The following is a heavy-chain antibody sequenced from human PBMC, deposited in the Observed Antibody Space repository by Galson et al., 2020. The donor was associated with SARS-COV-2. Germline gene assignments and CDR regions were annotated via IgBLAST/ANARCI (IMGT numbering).Heavy chain of an antibody. Sequence: GGSLRLSCAASGFTFSDYYMSWIRQPPGKGLEWVSSITTHGTVYYADSVKGRFTISRDNTKNSLYLQMNSLRAEDTAVYYCASTSPTMVRGVYDSWGQGTRVTVSS. CDR2: ITTHGTV. CDR1: GFTFSDYY. V-gene: IGHV3-11*01. CDR3: ASTSPTMVRGVYDS. J-gene: IGHJ4*02. D-gene: IGHD3-10*01.